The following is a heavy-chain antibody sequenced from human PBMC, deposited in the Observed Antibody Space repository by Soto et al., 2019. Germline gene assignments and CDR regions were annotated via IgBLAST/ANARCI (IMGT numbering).Heavy chain of an antibody. J-gene: IGHJ6*02. CDR1: GGTFSSYA. V-gene: IGHV1-69*01. CDR3: ARSRACTNGVCYISDYYYYGMDV. D-gene: IGHD2-8*01. CDR2: IIPIFGTA. Sequence: QVQLVQSGAEVKKPGSSVKVSCKASGGTFSSYAISWVRQAPGQGLEWMGGIIPIFGTANYAQKFQGRVTITADESTSTAYMELSSLRSEDTAVYYCARSRACTNGVCYISDYYYYGMDVWGQVTTVTFSS.